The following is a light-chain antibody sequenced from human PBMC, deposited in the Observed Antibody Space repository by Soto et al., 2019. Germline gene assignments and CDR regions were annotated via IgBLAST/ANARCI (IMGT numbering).Light chain of an antibody. CDR3: QQLNSYPLT. CDR2: AAS. CDR1: QSIDTH. J-gene: IGKJ4*01. V-gene: IGKV1-9*01. Sequence: DLRMTQSPSSLSASVGDRVTIACRASQSIDTHLNWYQQHPGKAPKLLIYAASTLQSGVPSRFSGSGSGTDFTLTISSLQPEDFATYYCQQLNSYPLTFGGGTKVEIK.